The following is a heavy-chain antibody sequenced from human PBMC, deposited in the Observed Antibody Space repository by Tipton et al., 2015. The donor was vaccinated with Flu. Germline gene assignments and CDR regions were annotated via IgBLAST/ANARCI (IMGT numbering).Heavy chain of an antibody. D-gene: IGHD4-11*01. CDR2: VSRSGDT. V-gene: IGHV4-38-2*01. CDR1: GDSISSDYH. J-gene: IGHJ5*02. CDR3: ARRDYSNYVSDPKSWFDP. Sequence: TLSLTCAVSGDSISSDYHWGWIRQFPGKGLEWIGSVSRSGDTNYNPSLRSRVTISTDRSKNQFSLKMKSVTAADMAVYYCARRDYSNYVSDPKSWFDPWGQGTLVAVSS.